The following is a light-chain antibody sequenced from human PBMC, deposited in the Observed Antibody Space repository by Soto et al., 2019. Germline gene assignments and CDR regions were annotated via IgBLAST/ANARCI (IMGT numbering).Light chain of an antibody. CDR1: LSVSSSY. J-gene: IGKJ3*01. CDR3: QQYGSSSFT. Sequence: IVLTQSPGTLSLSPGERATLSCRASLSVSSSYLAWYQQKPGQAPRLLIYGASSRATGIPDRFSGSGSGTDFTLTISRLEPEDFAVYYCQQYGSSSFTFGPGTKVDIK. CDR2: GAS. V-gene: IGKV3-20*01.